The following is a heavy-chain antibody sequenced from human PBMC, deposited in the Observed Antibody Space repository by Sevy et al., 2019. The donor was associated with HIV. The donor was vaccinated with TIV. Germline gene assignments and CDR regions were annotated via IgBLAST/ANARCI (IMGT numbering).Heavy chain of an antibody. D-gene: IGHD2-15*01. CDR1: GFTFSSYA. V-gene: IGHV3-23*01. J-gene: IGHJ4*01. Sequence: GGYLRLSCAASGFTFSSYAMSWVRQAPGKGLEWVSAISGSGGSTYYADSVKGRFTISRDNSKNTLYLQMNSLRAEDTAVYYCAKDREGQWKLDYFDYWGHGTLVTVSS. CDR2: ISGSGGST. CDR3: AKDREGQWKLDYFDY.